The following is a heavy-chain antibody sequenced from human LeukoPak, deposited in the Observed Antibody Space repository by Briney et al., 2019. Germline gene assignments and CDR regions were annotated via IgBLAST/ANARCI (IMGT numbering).Heavy chain of an antibody. D-gene: IGHD3-22*01. CDR1: GGSFSGYY. CDR2: ISHSGST. Sequence: SETLSLTCAVYGGSFSGYYWSWIRQPPGKGLEWIGEISHSGSTNYNPSLKSRVTISVDTSKNQFSLKLSSVTAADTAVYYCARVVRITMIVVVTRDAFDIWGQGTMVTVSS. CDR3: ARVVRITMIVVVTRDAFDI. J-gene: IGHJ3*02. V-gene: IGHV4-34*01.